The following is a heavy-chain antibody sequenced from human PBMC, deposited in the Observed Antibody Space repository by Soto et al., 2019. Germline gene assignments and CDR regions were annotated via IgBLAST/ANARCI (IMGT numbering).Heavy chain of an antibody. CDR3: ARESTGTTYNWFDP. Sequence: SETLSLTCAFSGGSISSSNWWSWIRQPPGKGLEWIGNILYSGNTNYNPSLKSRVTISLDTSKNQFSLTLSSVTAADTAVYYCARESTGTTYNWFDPWGQGTLVTVSS. CDR1: GGSISSSNW. CDR2: ILYSGNT. J-gene: IGHJ5*02. D-gene: IGHD1-7*01. V-gene: IGHV4-59*01.